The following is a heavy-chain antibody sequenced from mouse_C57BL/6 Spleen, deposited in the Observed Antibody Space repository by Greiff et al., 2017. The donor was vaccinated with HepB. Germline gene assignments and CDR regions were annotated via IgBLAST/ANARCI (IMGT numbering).Heavy chain of an antibody. CDR3: SGKYDYAFAY. Sequence: VQLQQSGPELVKPGASVKLSCKASGYTFTSYAINWVKQRPGQGLEWIGWISPRDGSTKYNEKFKGKATLTGDTSSSTAYMELHSLTSEDSAVDVCSGKYDYAFAYWGQGTLVTVSA. D-gene: IGHD2-4*01. V-gene: IGHV1-85*01. CDR2: ISPRDGST. J-gene: IGHJ3*01. CDR1: GYTFTSYA.